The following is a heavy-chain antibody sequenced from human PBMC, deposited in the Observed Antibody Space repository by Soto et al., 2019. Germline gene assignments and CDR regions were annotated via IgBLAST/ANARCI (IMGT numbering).Heavy chain of an antibody. CDR1: GDSVSSNSAG. Sequence: SQTLSLTCAITGDSVSSNSAGWSWVRQSPSRGLEWLGRTYYRSKWYYEYAVSVRGRITINPDTSKNQYSLQLNSVAPEDTAVYFCARGEQYSGRIFDYWGQGTLVTVSS. D-gene: IGHD1-26*01. CDR2: TYYRSKWYY. CDR3: ARGEQYSGRIFDY. J-gene: IGHJ4*01. V-gene: IGHV6-1*01.